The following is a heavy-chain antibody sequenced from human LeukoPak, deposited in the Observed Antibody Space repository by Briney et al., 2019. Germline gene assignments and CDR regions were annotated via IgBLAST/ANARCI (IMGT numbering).Heavy chain of an antibody. J-gene: IGHJ4*02. Sequence: GGSLRLSCAASGFTFSSYGMHWVRQAPGKGLEWVAVISYDGSNKYYADSVKGRFTISRDNSKNTLYLQMNSLRAEDTAVYYCAKAPLEQWLVGDYWGQGTLVTVSS. V-gene: IGHV3-30*18. CDR3: AKAPLEQWLVGDY. D-gene: IGHD6-19*01. CDR2: ISYDGSNK. CDR1: GFTFSSYG.